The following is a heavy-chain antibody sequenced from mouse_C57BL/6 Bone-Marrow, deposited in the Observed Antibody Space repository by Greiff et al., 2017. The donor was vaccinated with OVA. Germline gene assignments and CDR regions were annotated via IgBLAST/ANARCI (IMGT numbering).Heavy chain of an antibody. V-gene: IGHV1-81*01. Sequence: VQVVESGAELARPGASVKLSCKASGYTFTSYGISWVKQRTGQGLEWIGEIYPRSGNTYYNEKFKGKATLTADKSSSTAYMELRSLTSEDSAVYFCAREDYYGSRFDYWGQGTTLTVSS. CDR1: GYTFTSYG. D-gene: IGHD1-1*01. CDR2: IYPRSGNT. J-gene: IGHJ2*01. CDR3: AREDYYGSRFDY.